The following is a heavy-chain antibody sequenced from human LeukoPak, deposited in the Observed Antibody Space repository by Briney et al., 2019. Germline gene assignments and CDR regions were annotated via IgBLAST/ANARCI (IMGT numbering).Heavy chain of an antibody. CDR1: GFTFSSYA. V-gene: IGHV3-23*01. CDR2: ISGNRGST. J-gene: IGHJ4*02. D-gene: IGHD6-19*01. CDR3: AKDSGGWGRPFDY. Sequence: PGGSLRLSCAASGFTFSSYAMTWVRQAPGKGLEWVSVISGNRGSTYYADSVKGRFTISRDNSKNTLFVQMNSLRAEDTAVYYCAKDSGGWGRPFDYWGQGTLVTVSS.